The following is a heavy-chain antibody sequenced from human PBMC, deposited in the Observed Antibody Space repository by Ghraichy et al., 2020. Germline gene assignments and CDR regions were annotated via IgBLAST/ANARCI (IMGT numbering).Heavy chain of an antibody. CDR1: GGSFSGYY. D-gene: IGHD2-15*01. J-gene: IGHJ5*02. CDR2: INHSGST. Sequence: QTLSLTCAVYGGSFSGYYWSWIRQPPGKGLEWIGEINHSGSTNYNPSLKSRVTISVDTSKNQFSLKLSSVTAADTAVYYCARGKVAVGAGWFDPWGQGTLVTVSS. CDR3: ARGKVAVGAGWFDP. V-gene: IGHV4-34*01.